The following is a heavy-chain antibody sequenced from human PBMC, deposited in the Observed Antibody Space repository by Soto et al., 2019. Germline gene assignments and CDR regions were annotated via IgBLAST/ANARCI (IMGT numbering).Heavy chain of an antibody. CDR2: IFYSGHT. D-gene: IGHD2-2*02. V-gene: IGHV4-61*01. J-gene: IGHJ5*02. CDR3: ARVAGGIVVVPAAIGVRWFDP. Sequence: SETLSLTCTVSGDSVNSGSYYWNWIRQPPGKALEWVGFIFYSGHTNYSPSLRSRATISLDMSKNQFSLKLTSVTAADTAVYYCARVAGGIVVVPAAIGVRWFDPWGQGTLGTVSS. CDR1: GDSVNSGSYY.